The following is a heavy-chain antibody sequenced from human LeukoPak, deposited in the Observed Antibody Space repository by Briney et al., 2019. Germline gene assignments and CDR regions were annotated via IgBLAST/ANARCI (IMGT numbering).Heavy chain of an antibody. Sequence: PSETLSLTCSVSGGSITGYHWSWIRQPPGKGLEYIAYIHFTGITNYNPSLQSRVTISVDTSKNRFSLRLTSVTAADTAVYYCAGFSDYYESSGHYLDDWGQGTLVTVSS. CDR1: GGSITGYH. D-gene: IGHD3-22*01. CDR3: AGFSDYYESSGHYLDD. J-gene: IGHJ4*02. CDR2: IHFTGIT. V-gene: IGHV4-59*08.